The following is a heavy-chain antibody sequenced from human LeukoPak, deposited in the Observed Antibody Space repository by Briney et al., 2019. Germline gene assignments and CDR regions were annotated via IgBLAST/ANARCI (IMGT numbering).Heavy chain of an antibody. Sequence: GGSLRLSCAASGFTFSDYYMSWIRQAPGKGLEWVSYISSSGSTIYYADSVKGRFTISRDNAKNSLYLQMNSLRAEDTAVYYCARAGSDIVVVPAADDAFDIWGQGTMVTVSS. CDR3: ARAGSDIVVVPAADDAFDI. D-gene: IGHD2-2*01. V-gene: IGHV3-11*04. CDR1: GFTFSDYY. CDR2: ISSSGSTI. J-gene: IGHJ3*02.